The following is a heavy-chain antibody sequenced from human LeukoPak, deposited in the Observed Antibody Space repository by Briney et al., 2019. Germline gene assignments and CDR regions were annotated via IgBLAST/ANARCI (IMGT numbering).Heavy chain of an antibody. Sequence: GASVKVSCKASGYTFSSYDINWVRQATGQGLEWMGWMNPNSGNTGYAQKFQGRVTMTRNTSISTAYMELSSLRSEDTAVYYCARFGGVIVNYYYYYGMDVWGQGTTVTVSS. V-gene: IGHV1-8*01. J-gene: IGHJ6*02. CDR2: MNPNSGNT. CDR1: GYTFSSYD. CDR3: ARFGGVIVNYYYYYGMDV. D-gene: IGHD3-16*02.